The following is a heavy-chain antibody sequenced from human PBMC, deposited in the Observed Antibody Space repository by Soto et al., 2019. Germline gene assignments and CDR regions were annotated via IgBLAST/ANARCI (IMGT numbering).Heavy chain of an antibody. CDR2: INAGNGNS. CDR3: ARGLGTYYDFWSGYPEYYYYGMDV. V-gene: IGHV1-3*01. Sequence: ASVKVSCKASGYTFTSYAMHWVRQAPGQRLEWMGWINAGNGNSKYSQKFQGRVTITRDTSASTAYMELSSLRSEDTAVYYCARGLGTYYDFWSGYPEYYYYGMDVWGQGTTVTVSS. D-gene: IGHD3-3*01. J-gene: IGHJ6*02. CDR1: GYTFTSYA.